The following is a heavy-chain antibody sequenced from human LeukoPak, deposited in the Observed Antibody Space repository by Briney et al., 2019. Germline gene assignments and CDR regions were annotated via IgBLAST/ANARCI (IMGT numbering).Heavy chain of an antibody. J-gene: IGHJ4*02. V-gene: IGHV4-39*07. D-gene: IGHD3-16*01. CDR3: ARDLWGPPPDY. CDR2: IFYSGST. Sequence: SETLSLTCTVSGGSISRYYWGWIRQPPGKGLEWIGNIFYSGSTYYSPSLRSRVTISLDTSRNQFSLKLNSVTAADTAVYYCARDLWGPPPDYWGQGALVTVSS. CDR1: GGSISRYY.